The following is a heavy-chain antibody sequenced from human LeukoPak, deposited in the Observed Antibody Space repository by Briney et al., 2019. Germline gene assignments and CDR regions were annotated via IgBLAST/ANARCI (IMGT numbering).Heavy chain of an antibody. D-gene: IGHD3-9*01. CDR2: ISYDGSNK. CDR3: AREMERYFDWLPPYGYYGMDV. J-gene: IGHJ6*02. CDR1: GFTFSSYG. Sequence: PGRSLRLSCAASGFTFSSYGMHWVRQAPGKGLEWVAVISYDGSNKYYADSVKGRFTISRDNSKNTLYLQMNSLRAEDTAVYYCAREMERYFDWLPPYGYYGMDVWGQGTTVTVSS. V-gene: IGHV3-30*03.